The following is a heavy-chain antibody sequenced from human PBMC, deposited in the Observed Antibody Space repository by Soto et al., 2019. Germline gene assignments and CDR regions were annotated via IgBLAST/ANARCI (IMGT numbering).Heavy chain of an antibody. CDR1: GFTFSDHY. CDR3: ARVATAYNYDY. V-gene: IGHV3-72*01. Sequence: EVQLVESGGGLVQPGGSLRLSCAASGFTFSDHYMDWVRQAPGKGLEWVGRIRKKPNRYTTEYAASVKGRFTISRDDSKTSLYLQMNSLKTEDTAFYYCARVATAYNYDYWGQGTLVTVSS. D-gene: IGHD2-21*02. CDR2: IRKKPNRYTT. J-gene: IGHJ4*02.